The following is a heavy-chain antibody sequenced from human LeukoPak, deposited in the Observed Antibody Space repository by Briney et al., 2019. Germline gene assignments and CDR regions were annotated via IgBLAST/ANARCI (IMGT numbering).Heavy chain of an antibody. V-gene: IGHV4-34*01. CDR1: GGSFSGYY. Sequence: SETLSLTCAVYGGSFSGYYWSWIRQPPGKGLEWIGEINHSGSTNYNTSLKSRVTISVDTSKNQFSLRLSSVTAADTAVYYCARRGQLGLHYWGQGTLVTVSS. D-gene: IGHD6-6*01. J-gene: IGHJ4*02. CDR2: INHSGST. CDR3: ARRGQLGLHY.